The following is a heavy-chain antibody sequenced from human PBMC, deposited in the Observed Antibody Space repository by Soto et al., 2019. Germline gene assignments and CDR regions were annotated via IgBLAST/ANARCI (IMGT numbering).Heavy chain of an antibody. CDR3: ARDRDARTDLEWLFGWFDP. CDR1: GYTFTSYG. V-gene: IGHV1-18*01. J-gene: IGHJ5*02. D-gene: IGHD3-3*01. Sequence: QVQLVQSGAEVKKPGASVKVSCKASGYTFTSYGISWVRQAPGQGLEWMGWISAYNGNTNYGQKLQGRVTMTADTSSSTAYMELRSLRSDDKAVYYCARDRDARTDLEWLFGWFDPWGQGTLVTVSS. CDR2: ISAYNGNT.